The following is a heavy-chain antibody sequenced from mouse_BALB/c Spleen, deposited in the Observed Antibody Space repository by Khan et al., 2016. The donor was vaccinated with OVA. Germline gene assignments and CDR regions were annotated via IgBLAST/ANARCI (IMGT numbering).Heavy chain of an antibody. V-gene: IGHV3-2*02. Sequence: VQLKESGPGLVKPSQSLSLTCTVTGYPITSNYAWNWIRQFPGNKLEWMGYISYSGSTNYNPSLKSRISITRDTSKNQFFLQLNSVTTEDTATYYCARGNYYGYAMDYWGQGTSITVSS. CDR3: ARGNYYGYAMDY. J-gene: IGHJ4*01. CDR1: GYPITSNYA. CDR2: ISYSGST. D-gene: IGHD1-1*01.